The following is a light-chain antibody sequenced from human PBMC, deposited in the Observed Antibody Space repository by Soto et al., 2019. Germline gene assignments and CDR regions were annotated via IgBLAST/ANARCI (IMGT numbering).Light chain of an antibody. CDR1: QSVSSSY. CDR3: QQYGSSPST. V-gene: IGKV3-20*01. Sequence: EIVLTQSPGTLSLSPGERATLSCRASQSVSSSYLAWYQQKPGQAPRLLIYGASSRATGIPDRFCGSGSGTDFTLTISRLEPEDFAVYYCQQYGSSPSTFGQGTKLEIK. J-gene: IGKJ2*01. CDR2: GAS.